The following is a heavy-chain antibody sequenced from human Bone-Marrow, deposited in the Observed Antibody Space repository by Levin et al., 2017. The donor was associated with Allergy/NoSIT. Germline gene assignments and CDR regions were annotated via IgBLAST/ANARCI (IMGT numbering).Heavy chain of an antibody. D-gene: IGHD1/OR15-1a*01. CDR2: IKQDGSVK. V-gene: IGHV3-7*01. CDR1: GFTFSTYW. Sequence: PGGSLRLSCAASGFTFSTYWMNWVRQAPGKGLQWVANIKQDGSVKNYVDSVKDRFTISRDNAKNSLYLQMNSLRDEDTAVYYCVRQNNGDYWGQGTLVTVSS. CDR3: VRQNNGDY. J-gene: IGHJ4*02.